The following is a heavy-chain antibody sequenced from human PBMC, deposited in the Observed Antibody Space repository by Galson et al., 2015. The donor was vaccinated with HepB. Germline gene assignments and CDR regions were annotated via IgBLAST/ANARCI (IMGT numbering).Heavy chain of an antibody. CDR2: IIPIFGTA. CDR1: GGTFSSYA. J-gene: IGHJ3*02. V-gene: IGHV1-69*13. Sequence: SVKVSCKASGGTFSSYAISWVRQAPGQGLEWMGGIIPIFGTANYAQKFQGRVTITADESTSTAYMELSSLRSEDTAVYYCARPYRSGYRVDDAFDIWGQGTMVTVSS. CDR3: ARPYRSGYRVDDAFDI. D-gene: IGHD3-3*01.